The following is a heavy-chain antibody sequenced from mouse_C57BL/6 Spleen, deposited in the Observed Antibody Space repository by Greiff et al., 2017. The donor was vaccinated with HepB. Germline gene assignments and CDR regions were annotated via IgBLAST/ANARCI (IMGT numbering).Heavy chain of an antibody. CDR2: INPNNGGT. Sequence: EVKLLESGPELVKPGASVKIPCKASGYTFTDYNMDGVKRSHGKSLEWIGDINPNNGGTTYNQKFKGKATWTVDKSSSTAYMELRSLTSEATAVYYCARKGGVDWYFDVWGTGTTVTVSS. V-gene: IGHV1-18*01. CDR1: GYTFTDYN. CDR3: ARKGGVDWYFDV. J-gene: IGHJ1*03.